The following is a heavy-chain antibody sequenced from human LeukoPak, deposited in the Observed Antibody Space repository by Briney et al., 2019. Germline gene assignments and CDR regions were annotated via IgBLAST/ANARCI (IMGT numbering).Heavy chain of an antibody. CDR1: GFTFSSYE. J-gene: IGHJ6*02. CDR2: ISSSGSTI. D-gene: IGHD3-10*01. CDR3: ARDISNYYARDCYGMDV. V-gene: IGHV3-48*03. Sequence: PGGSLRLSCAASGFTFSSYEMNWVRQAPGKGLEWVSYISSSGSTIYYADSVKGRFTISRDNAKNSLYLQMNSLRAEDTAVYYCARDISNYYARDCYGMDVWGQGTTVTVSS.